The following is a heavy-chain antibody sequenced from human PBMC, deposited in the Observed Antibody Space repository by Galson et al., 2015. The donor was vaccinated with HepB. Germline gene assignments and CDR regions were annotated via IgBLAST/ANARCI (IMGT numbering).Heavy chain of an antibody. CDR2: ISAYNGNT. D-gene: IGHD3-22*01. CDR3: ARHYYDSSGYYVEGECLDY. CDR1: GYTFTSYG. Sequence: SVKVSCKASGYTFTSYGISWVRQVPGQGLEWMGWISAYNGNTNYAQKLQGRVTMTTDTSTSTAYMELRSLRSDDTAVYYCARHYYDSSGYYVEGECLDYWGQGTLVTVSS. V-gene: IGHV1-18*01. J-gene: IGHJ4*02.